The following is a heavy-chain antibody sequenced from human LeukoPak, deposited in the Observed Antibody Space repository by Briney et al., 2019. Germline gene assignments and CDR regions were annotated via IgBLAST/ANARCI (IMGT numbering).Heavy chain of an antibody. Sequence: ASVTVSFKFSGYTLTELSMHWVRQAPGKGLEWMGGFDPEDGETIYAQKFQGRVTMTEDTSTDTAYMELSSLRSEDTAVYYCATGLIVGATYDDAFDIWGQGTMVTVSS. CDR3: ATGLIVGATYDDAFDI. CDR2: FDPEDGET. CDR1: GYTLTELS. J-gene: IGHJ3*02. D-gene: IGHD1-26*01. V-gene: IGHV1-24*01.